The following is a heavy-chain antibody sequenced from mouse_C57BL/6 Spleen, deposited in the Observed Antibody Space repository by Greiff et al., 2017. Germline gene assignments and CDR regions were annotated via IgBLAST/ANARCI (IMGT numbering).Heavy chain of an antibody. V-gene: IGHV1-82*01. J-gene: IGHJ2*01. D-gene: IGHD2-10*02. CDR2: IYPGDGDT. CDR1: GYAFSSYW. CDR3: ARSPYDDGDD. Sequence: VKLVESGPELVKPGASVKISCKASGYAFSSYWMNWVKQRPGKGLEWIGRIYPGDGDTNYTGKFKGKVTLTADKSSSTAYMQLSSLTSEDSAVYFCARSPYDDGDDWGQGTTLTVSS.